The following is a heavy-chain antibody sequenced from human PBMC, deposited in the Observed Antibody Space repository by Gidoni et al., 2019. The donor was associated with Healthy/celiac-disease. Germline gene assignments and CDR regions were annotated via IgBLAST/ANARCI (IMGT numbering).Heavy chain of an antibody. V-gene: IGHV3-74*01. D-gene: IGHD5-18*01. CDR3: ARGYRVGNTAMVRVFDY. Sequence: EVQLVESGGGLVQPGGSLRLSCAASGFTFSSHWMHWVRQAPGKGLVWVSRINSDGSSTSYADSVKGRFTISRDNAKNTLYLQMNSLRAEDTAVYYCARGYRVGNTAMVRVFDYWGQGTLVTVSS. J-gene: IGHJ4*02. CDR2: INSDGSST. CDR1: GFTFSSHW.